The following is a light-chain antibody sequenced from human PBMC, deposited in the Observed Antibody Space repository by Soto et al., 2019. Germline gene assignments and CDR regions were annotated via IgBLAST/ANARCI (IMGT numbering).Light chain of an antibody. J-gene: IGKJ1*01. Sequence: DIQMTQSPSTLSASVVDRFTITFLASQSISSYLSLYQQIPGKAPKLLIYAASNLQGGVPSRFSGSGSGTDFTLTISSLQPEDFATYYCQQSYSSLTWTFGQGTKVDIK. CDR1: QSISSY. CDR2: AAS. V-gene: IGKV1-39*01. CDR3: QQSYSSLTWT.